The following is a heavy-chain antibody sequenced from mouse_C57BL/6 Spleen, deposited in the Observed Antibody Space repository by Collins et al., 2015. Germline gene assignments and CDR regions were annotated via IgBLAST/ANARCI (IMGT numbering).Heavy chain of an antibody. D-gene: IGHD1-1*01. Sequence: QIQLVQSGPELKKPGETVKISCKASGYTFTTYGMSWVKQAPGKGLKWMGWINTYSGVPTYADDFKGRFAFSLETSASTAYLQINNLKNEDTATYFCARLITTVVATDYWGQSTTLTVSS. CDR3: ARLITTVVATDY. CDR2: INTYSGVP. V-gene: IGHV9-3*01. J-gene: IGHJ2*01. CDR1: GYTFTTYG.